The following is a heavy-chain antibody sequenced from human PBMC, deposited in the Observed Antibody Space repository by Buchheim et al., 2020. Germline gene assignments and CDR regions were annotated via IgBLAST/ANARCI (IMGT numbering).Heavy chain of an antibody. CDR2: INGSGGST. V-gene: IGHV3-23*01. CDR1: GFTFSSFA. D-gene: IGHD4-17*01. CDR3: AKVFRAKGDYFSFDY. J-gene: IGHJ4*02. Sequence: EVQLLESGGGLIQSGGSLRLSCAASGFTFSSFALNWVRQPPGRGLEWVSSINGSGGSTYYADSVRGRFTISRDNPKNALYLQMTSLRHEDRARDYCAKVFRAKGDYFSFDYWGQGTL.